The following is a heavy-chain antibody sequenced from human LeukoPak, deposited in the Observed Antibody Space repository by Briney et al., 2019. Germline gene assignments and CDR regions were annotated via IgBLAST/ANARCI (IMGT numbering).Heavy chain of an antibody. D-gene: IGHD3-10*01. V-gene: IGHV1-18*01. CDR2: ISAYNGNT. J-gene: IGHJ6*02. CDR3: ARSSGSYYYYYGMDV. Sequence: ASVKVSCKASGYTFTSYGISWVRQAPGQGLEWMGWISAYNGNTNDAQKLQGRVTMTTDTSTSTAYMELRSLRSDDTAVYYCARSSGSYYYYYGMDVWGQGTTVTVSS. CDR1: GYTFTSYG.